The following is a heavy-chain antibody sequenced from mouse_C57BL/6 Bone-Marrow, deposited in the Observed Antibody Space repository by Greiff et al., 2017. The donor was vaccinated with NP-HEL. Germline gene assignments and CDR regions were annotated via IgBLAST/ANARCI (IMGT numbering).Heavy chain of an antibody. D-gene: IGHD1-1*01. V-gene: IGHV1-66*01. CDR2: IYPGSGNT. CDR3: ARSDYYGSTPHYWYFDV. CDR1: GYSFTSYY. Sequence: VQLQQSGPELVKPGASVKISCKASGYSFTSYYIHWVKQRPGQGLEWIGWIYPGSGNTKYNEKFKGKATLTADTSSSTAYMQLSSLTSEDSAVYYCARSDYYGSTPHYWYFDVWGTGTTVTVSS. J-gene: IGHJ1*03.